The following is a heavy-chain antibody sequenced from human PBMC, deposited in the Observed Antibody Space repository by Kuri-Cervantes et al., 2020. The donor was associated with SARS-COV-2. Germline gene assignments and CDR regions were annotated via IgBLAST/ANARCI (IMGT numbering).Heavy chain of an antibody. CDR1: GGSISSHY. V-gene: IGHV4-59*08. CDR2: IYYSGST. Sequence: SETLSLTCTVSGGSISSHYWSWIRQPPGKGLEWIGYIYYSGSTYYNPSLKSRVTISVDTSKNQFSLKLSSVTAADTAVYYCASLGTDFDYWGQGTLVTVSS. J-gene: IGHJ4*02. D-gene: IGHD7-27*01. CDR3: ASLGTDFDY.